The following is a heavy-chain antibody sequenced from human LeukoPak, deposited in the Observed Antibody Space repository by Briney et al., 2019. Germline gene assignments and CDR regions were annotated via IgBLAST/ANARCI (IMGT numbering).Heavy chain of an antibody. CDR1: GFTFSSYA. CDR2: ISGNGGST. Sequence: GGSLRLSCTASGFTFSSYAMSWVRQAPGKGLEGVSFISGNGGSTNHADSVKGRFTISRDISKNRLYLQMNSLRAEDAAVYYCAKESGDDSSGYYEVFDNWGQGTLVTVSS. J-gene: IGHJ4*02. V-gene: IGHV3-23*01. D-gene: IGHD3-22*01. CDR3: AKESGDDSSGYYEVFDN.